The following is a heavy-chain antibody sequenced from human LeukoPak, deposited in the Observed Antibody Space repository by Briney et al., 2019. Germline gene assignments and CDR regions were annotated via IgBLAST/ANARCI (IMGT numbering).Heavy chain of an antibody. D-gene: IGHD3-3*01. Sequence: GRSLRLSCAASGFTFSSYAMHWVRQAPGKGLDWVAVISYDGTYKYYADSVKGRFTFSRDNSKNTLYLQMNSLRAEDTAVYYCARVLEWAYYFDYWGQGTLVTVSS. CDR3: ARVLEWAYYFDY. CDR2: ISYDGTYK. CDR1: GFTFSSYA. V-gene: IGHV3-30*04. J-gene: IGHJ4*02.